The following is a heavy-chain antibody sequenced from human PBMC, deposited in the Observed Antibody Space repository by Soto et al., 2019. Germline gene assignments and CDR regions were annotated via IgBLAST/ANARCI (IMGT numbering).Heavy chain of an antibody. CDR3: LGDYYDESGSYNEDAFDV. D-gene: IGHD3-22*01. J-gene: IGHJ3*01. CDR1: GFSFRTFP. CDR2: ISSSGTYI. V-gene: IGHV3-21*06. Sequence: PGGSLRLSCAASGFSFRTFPLNWVRQAPGRGLQWVSSISSSGTYIYYADAVRGRFTISRDNANNMLYLQMNSLRVEDTAVYYCLGDYYDESGSYNEDAFDVWRHGTKVTVSS.